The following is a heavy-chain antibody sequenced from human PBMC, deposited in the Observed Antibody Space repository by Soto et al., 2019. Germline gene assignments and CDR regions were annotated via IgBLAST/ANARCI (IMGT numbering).Heavy chain of an antibody. V-gene: IGHV3-7*01. CDR3: ASDMSGGEAARRWYYYYGMDV. D-gene: IGHD6-6*01. Sequence: GGSLRLSCAASGFTFSSYWMSWVRQAPGKGLEGVANIKQDGSEKYYVDSVKGRFTISRDNAKNSLYLQMNSLRAEDTAVYYCASDMSGGEAARRWYYYYGMDVWGQGTTVTVSS. J-gene: IGHJ6*02. CDR1: GFTFSSYW. CDR2: IKQDGSEK.